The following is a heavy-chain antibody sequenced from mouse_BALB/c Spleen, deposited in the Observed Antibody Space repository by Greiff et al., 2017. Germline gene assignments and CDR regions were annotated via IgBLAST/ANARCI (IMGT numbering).Heavy chain of an antibody. Sequence: VQLQQSGPGLVKPSQSLSLTCTATGYSITSDYAWNWIRQFPGNKLEWMGYISYSGSTSYNPSLKSRIPITRDTSKNQFFLQLNYVTAEDTATCYCARRGAHWGQGTLVTVSA. CDR3: ARRGAH. J-gene: IGHJ3*01. V-gene: IGHV3-2*02. CDR1: GYSITSDYA. CDR2: ISYSGST.